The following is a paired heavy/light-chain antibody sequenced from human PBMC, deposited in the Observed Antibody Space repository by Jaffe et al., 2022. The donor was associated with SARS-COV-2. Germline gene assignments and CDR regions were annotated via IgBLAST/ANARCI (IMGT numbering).Heavy chain of an antibody. CDR2: IFYSGRT. CDR1: GGSITSTNSY. V-gene: IGHV4-39*01. Sequence: QLQLQESGPGLVKPSETLSLTCTVSGGSITSTNSYWAWIRQPPGKGLEWIGNIFYSGRTYYNPSLKNRVSISVDASKNQFSLKLGSVTATDTALYYCARRIRYFDWGQGILVTVSS. D-gene: IGHD3-9*01. CDR3: ARRIRYFD. J-gene: IGHJ4*02.
Light chain of an antibody. J-gene: IGLJ2*01. V-gene: IGLV1-40*01. CDR2: GTS. CDR1: SSNIGAGYD. Sequence: QSVLTQPPSVSGAPGQRVTISCTGSSSNIGAGYDVHWYQQLPGTAPKLLIYGTSNRPSWVPDRFSGSKSGTSASLAISGLQAEDEAEYNCQSYDNSLSGHVVFGGGTKLTVL. CDR3: QSYDNSLSGHVV.